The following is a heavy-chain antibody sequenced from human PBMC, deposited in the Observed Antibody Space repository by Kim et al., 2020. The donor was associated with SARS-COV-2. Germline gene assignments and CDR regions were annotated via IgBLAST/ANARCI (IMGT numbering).Heavy chain of an antibody. J-gene: IGHJ6*02. Sequence: VKGRFTISRDNAKNSLYLQMNSLRAEDTAVYYCARETFDYGGNYYYYGMDVWGQGTTVTVSS. V-gene: IGHV3-11*05. D-gene: IGHD4-17*01. CDR3: ARETFDYGGNYYYYGMDV.